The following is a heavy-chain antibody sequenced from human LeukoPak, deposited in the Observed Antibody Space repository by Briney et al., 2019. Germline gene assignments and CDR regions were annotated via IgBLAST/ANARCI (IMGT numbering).Heavy chain of an antibody. V-gene: IGHV4-59*05. CDR2: IYYSGST. CDR1: GGSISSYY. CDR3: ARQGHSSSWYGGYFQH. D-gene: IGHD6-13*01. Sequence: SGTLSLTCTVSGGSISSYYWSWIRQPPGKGLEWIGSIYYSGSTYYNPSLKSRVTISVDTSKNQFSLKLSSVTAADTAVYYCARQGHSSSWYGGYFQHWGQGTLVTVSS. J-gene: IGHJ1*01.